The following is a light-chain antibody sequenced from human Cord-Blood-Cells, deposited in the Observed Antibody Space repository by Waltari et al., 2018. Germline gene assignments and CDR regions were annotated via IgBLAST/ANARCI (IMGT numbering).Light chain of an antibody. V-gene: IGLV2-14*01. J-gene: IGLJ3*02. CDR3: SSYTSSSTWV. Sequence: QSALTEPASVSGSPGQSITISCTGPSRDVGGYNSVSWYQQHPGKAPELMNYDVSKRPSGVSKRFSGSKSGNTASLTISGLQAEDEADYYCSSYTSSSTWVFGGGTKLTVL. CDR1: SRDVGGYNS. CDR2: DVS.